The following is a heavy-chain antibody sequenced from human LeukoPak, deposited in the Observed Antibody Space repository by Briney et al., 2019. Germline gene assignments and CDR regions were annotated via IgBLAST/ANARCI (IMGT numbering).Heavy chain of an antibody. V-gene: IGHV4-38-2*01. CDR2: IHHSGMT. Sequence: SETLSLTCAVSGYSIRIGYYWSWIRQPPGKGLEWIATIHHSGMTYYNPSLKSRVTISVDTSKNQFSLKLSSVTAAGTAVYYCARYTGTNWGYSFDYWGQGTLVTVSS. J-gene: IGHJ4*02. D-gene: IGHD7-27*01. CDR1: GYSIRIGYY. CDR3: ARYTGTNWGYSFDY.